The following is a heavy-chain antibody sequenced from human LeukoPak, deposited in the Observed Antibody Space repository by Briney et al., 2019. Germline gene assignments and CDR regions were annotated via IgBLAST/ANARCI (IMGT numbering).Heavy chain of an antibody. Sequence: PGRSLRLSCAASGFTFSSYAMHWVRQAPGKGLVWVSRINSDGSSTSYADSVKGRFTISRDNAKNTLYLQMNSLRAEDTAVYYCAREPHYGDYSLFDYWGQGTLVTVSS. CDR1: GFTFSSYA. V-gene: IGHV3-74*01. CDR3: AREPHYGDYSLFDY. J-gene: IGHJ4*02. D-gene: IGHD4-17*01. CDR2: INSDGSST.